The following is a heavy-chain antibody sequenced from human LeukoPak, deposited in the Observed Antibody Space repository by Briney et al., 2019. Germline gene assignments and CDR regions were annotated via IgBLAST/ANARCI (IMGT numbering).Heavy chain of an antibody. CDR2: ISASNGNT. V-gene: IGHV1-18*01. CDR3: ARDHSNWNYAPDF. Sequence: ASVKVSCKASGYTFTRYGISWVRQAPGQGLQWLGWISASNGNTNYAQKFRDRVTMRTDTSTGTAYLDVRSLTSDDTAVYYCARDHSNWNYAPDFWGQGTLVIVSS. D-gene: IGHD1-7*01. J-gene: IGHJ4*02. CDR1: GYTFTRYG.